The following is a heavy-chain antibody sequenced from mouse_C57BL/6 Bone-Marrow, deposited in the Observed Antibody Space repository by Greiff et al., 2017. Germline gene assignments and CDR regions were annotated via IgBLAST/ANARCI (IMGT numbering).Heavy chain of an antibody. CDR2: INPGSGGT. CDR1: GYAFTNYL. Sequence: QVQLQQSGAELVRPGTSVKVSCKASGYAFTNYLIEWVKQRPGQGLEWIGVINPGSGGTNYNEKFKGKATLTADKSSSTAYMQLSSLTSEDSAVYFCARSRGLRRRYAMDYWGQGTSVTVSS. J-gene: IGHJ4*01. V-gene: IGHV1-54*01. D-gene: IGHD2-4*01. CDR3: ARSRGLRRRYAMDY.